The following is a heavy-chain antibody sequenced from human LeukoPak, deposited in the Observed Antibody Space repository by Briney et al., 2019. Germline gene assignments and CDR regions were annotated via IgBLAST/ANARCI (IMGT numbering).Heavy chain of an antibody. CDR1: GFTVSSNY. D-gene: IGHD3-3*01. J-gene: IGHJ3*02. V-gene: IGHV3-53*01. CDR3: ARDDDLWGDRAFDI. Sequence: GGSLRLSCAASGFTVSSNYVSWIRQAPGKGLKWVSVIYSGGSTYYADSVKGRFTISRDNSKNTLYLQMNSLRAEDTAVYYCARDDDLWGDRAFDIWGQGTMVTVSS. CDR2: IYSGGST.